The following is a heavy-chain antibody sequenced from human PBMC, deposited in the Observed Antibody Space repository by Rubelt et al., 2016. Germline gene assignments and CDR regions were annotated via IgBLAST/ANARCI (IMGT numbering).Heavy chain of an antibody. D-gene: IGHD2-15*01. J-gene: IGHJ4*02. V-gene: IGHV4-59*04. CDR1: GGSISDYY. CDR3: ARLIIATHPDY. Sequence: QVQLQESGPGLVKPSETLSLTCTVSGGSISDYYCNWIRQPPGKGLEWIGYIYYSGSTYYNPSLKSRVTISVDTSKNQFSLKLSSVAAADTAVYYCARLIIATHPDYWGQGTLVTVSS. CDR2: IYYSGST.